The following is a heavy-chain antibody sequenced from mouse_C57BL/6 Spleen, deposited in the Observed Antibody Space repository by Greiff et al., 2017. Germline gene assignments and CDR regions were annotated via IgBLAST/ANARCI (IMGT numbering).Heavy chain of an antibody. CDR3: AIYGNYPYFDY. Sequence: EVKLVESGGGLVKPGGSLKLSCAASGFTFSDYGMHWVRQAPEKGLEWVAYISSGSSTIYYADTVKGRFTISRDNAKNTLFLQMTSLRSEDTAMYYCAIYGNYPYFDYWGQGTTLTVSS. V-gene: IGHV5-17*01. CDR1: GFTFSDYG. J-gene: IGHJ2*01. CDR2: ISSGSSTI. D-gene: IGHD2-1*01.